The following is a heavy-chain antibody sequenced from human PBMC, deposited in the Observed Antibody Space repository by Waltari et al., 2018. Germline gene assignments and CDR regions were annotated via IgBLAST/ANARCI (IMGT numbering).Heavy chain of an antibody. CDR3: ARVQQLERQNYYGMDV. CDR2: INHSGST. D-gene: IGHD1-1*01. Sequence: QVQLQQWGAGLLKPSETLSLTCAVYGGSFSGYYWSWIRPPPGKGLEWIGEINHSGSTNYNPSLKSRVTISVDTSKNQFSLKLSSVTAADTAVYYCARVQQLERQNYYGMDVWGQGTTVTVSS. V-gene: IGHV4-34*01. J-gene: IGHJ6*02. CDR1: GGSFSGYY.